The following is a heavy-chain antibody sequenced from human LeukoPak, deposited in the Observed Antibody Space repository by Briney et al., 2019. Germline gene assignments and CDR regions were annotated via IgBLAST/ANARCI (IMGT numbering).Heavy chain of an antibody. Sequence: SETLSLTCTVSGGSISSGSYYWSWIRQPAGKGLEWIGRIYTSGSTNYNTSLKRRVTISVDTSKNQFSLKLSSVTAAATALYYCARYSPSGGYFASWGQGTLVTVSS. CDR3: ARYSPSGGYFAS. D-gene: IGHD6-19*01. J-gene: IGHJ4*02. V-gene: IGHV4-61*02. CDR1: GGSISSGSYY. CDR2: IYTSGST.